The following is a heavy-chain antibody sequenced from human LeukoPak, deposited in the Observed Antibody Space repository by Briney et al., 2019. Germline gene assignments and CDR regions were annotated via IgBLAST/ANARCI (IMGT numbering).Heavy chain of an antibody. CDR2: IYYSGST. J-gene: IGHJ5*02. V-gene: IGHV4-34*01. Sequence: PSETLSLTCAVYGGSFSGYYWSWIRQPPGKGLEWIGSIYYSGSTYYNPSLKSRVTISVDTSKNQFSLKLSSVTAADTAVYYCARIVVVVAANWFDPWGQGTLVTVSS. CDR3: ARIVVVVAANWFDP. CDR1: GGSFSGYY. D-gene: IGHD2-15*01.